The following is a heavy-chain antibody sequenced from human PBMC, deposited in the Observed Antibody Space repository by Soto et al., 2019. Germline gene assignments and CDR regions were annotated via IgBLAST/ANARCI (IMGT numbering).Heavy chain of an antibody. CDR3: ARVNYAPGYSSSWTHYYYYGMDV. CDR1: GGTFSSYA. J-gene: IGHJ6*02. D-gene: IGHD6-13*01. CDR2: IIPIFGTA. V-gene: IGHV1-69*13. Sequence: VASVKVSCKASGGTFSSYAISWVRQAPGQGLEWMGGIIPIFGTANYAQKFQGRVTITADESTSTAYMELSSPRSEDTAVYYCARVNYAPGYSSSWTHYYYYGMDVWGQGTTVTVSS.